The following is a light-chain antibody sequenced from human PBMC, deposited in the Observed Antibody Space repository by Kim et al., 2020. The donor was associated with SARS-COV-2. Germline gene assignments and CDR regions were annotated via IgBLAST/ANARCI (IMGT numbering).Light chain of an antibody. J-gene: IGKJ2*02. CDR3: QHHGI. V-gene: IGKV1-5*03. CDR2: KTS. Sequence: PSTLSASVGDRVTITCRASQSLGNWLAWYQQKPGKAPKLLIYKTSTLQDGVPSRFSGSGSGTEFTLTISTLQPDDFATYYCQHHGIFGQGTKLEI. CDR1: QSLGNW.